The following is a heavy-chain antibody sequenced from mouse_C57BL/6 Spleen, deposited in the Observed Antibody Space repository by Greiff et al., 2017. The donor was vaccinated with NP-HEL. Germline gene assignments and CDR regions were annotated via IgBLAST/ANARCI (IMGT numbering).Heavy chain of an antibody. CDR1: GFTFSNYW. CDR3: TAYYSNYAWFAY. D-gene: IGHD2-5*01. CDR2: IRLKSDNYAT. J-gene: IGHJ3*01. V-gene: IGHV6-3*01. Sequence: EVHLVESGGGLVQPGGSMKLSCVASGFTFSNYWMNWVRQSPEKGLEWVAQIRLKSDNYATHYAESVKGRFTISRDDSKSSVYLQMNNLRAEDTGIYYCTAYYSNYAWFAYWGQGTLVTVSA.